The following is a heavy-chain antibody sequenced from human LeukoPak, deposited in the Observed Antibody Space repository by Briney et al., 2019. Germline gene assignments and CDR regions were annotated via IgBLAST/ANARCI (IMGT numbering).Heavy chain of an antibody. CDR2: ISYDGSNK. CDR1: GFTFSSYA. CDR3: ARSRVVVVPAAMNY. V-gene: IGHV3-30*04. D-gene: IGHD2-2*01. J-gene: IGHJ4*02. Sequence: PGGSLRLSRAASGFTFSSYAMHWVRQAPGKGLEWVAVISYDGSNKYYADSVKGLFTISRDNSKNTLYLQMNSLRAEGTAVCYCARSRVVVVPAAMNYWGQGTLVTVSS.